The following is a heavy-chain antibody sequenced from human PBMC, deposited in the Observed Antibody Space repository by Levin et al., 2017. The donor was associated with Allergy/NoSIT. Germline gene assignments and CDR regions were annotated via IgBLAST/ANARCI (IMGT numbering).Heavy chain of an antibody. V-gene: IGHV3-74*01. CDR2: ISSDGSET. CDR3: ARNYAYYDTLTGYYVDAFDS. CDR1: GFTFSTYW. Sequence: PGGSLRLSCEVSGFTFSTYWMQWVRQAPGKGLVWVSRISSDGSETRYADSVKGRFTISRDNAKNTLYLQMNSLRAEDTAVYYCARNYAYYDTLTGYYVDAFDSWGQGTMVTVSS. D-gene: IGHD3-9*01. J-gene: IGHJ3*02.